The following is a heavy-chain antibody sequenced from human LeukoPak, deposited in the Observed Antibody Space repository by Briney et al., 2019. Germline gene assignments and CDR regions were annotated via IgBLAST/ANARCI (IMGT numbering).Heavy chain of an antibody. CDR3: ARDWGYHSSSWLPVDV. Sequence: GGSLRLSCAASGFTFSSYAMSWVRQAPGKGLEWVSAISGSGGSTYYADSVKGRFTISRDNAKNSLYLQMDSLRAEDTAEYYCARDWGYHSSSWLPVDVWGKGTTVTVSS. V-gene: IGHV3-23*01. CDR1: GFTFSSYA. CDR2: ISGSGGST. D-gene: IGHD6-13*01. J-gene: IGHJ6*04.